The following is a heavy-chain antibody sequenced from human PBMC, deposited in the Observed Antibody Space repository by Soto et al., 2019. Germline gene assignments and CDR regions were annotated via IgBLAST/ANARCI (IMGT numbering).Heavy chain of an antibody. D-gene: IGHD3-10*01. CDR3: ASGPTYYYGSGSYYNPHYYYYYGMDV. V-gene: IGHV4-39*01. CDR2: IYYSGST. CDR1: GGSISSSSYY. J-gene: IGHJ6*02. Sequence: PSETLSLTCTVSGGSISSSSYYWGWIRQPPGKGLEWIGSIYYSGSTYYNPSLKSRVTISVDTSKNQFSLKLISVTAADTAVYYCASGPTYYYGSGSYYNPHYYYYYGMDVWGQGTTVT.